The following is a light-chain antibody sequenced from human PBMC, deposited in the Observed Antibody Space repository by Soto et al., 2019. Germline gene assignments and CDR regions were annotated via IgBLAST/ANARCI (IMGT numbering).Light chain of an antibody. J-gene: IGLJ1*01. Sequence: QSALTQPASVSGSPGQSITISCTGTSSDVGGYNYVSWYQQHPGKAPKVIIYDVSYRPSGVSNRFSGSKSGNTASLTISGLQSADEADYYCSSYTSSSTLVFGTGTKLTVL. CDR1: SSDVGGYNY. CDR3: SSYTSSSTLV. V-gene: IGLV2-14*01. CDR2: DVS.